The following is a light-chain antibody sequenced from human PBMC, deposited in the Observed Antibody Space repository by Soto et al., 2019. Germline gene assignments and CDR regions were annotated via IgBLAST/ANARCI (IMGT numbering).Light chain of an antibody. CDR2: EVS. J-gene: IGKJ1*01. CDR3: MQGTHWTPR. Sequence: DVVMTQSPLSLPVTLGQPASVSCRSSQSLVYTDGNTYLSWFQQRPGQSPRRLIYEVSHRDSGIPGRFSGSASGTDFTLKISRVEAEDVGVYYCMQGTHWTPRFGQGTKVEI. CDR1: QSLVYTDGNTY. V-gene: IGKV2-30*01.